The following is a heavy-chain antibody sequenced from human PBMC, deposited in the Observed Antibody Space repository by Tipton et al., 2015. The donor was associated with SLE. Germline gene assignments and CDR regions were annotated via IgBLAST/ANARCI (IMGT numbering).Heavy chain of an antibody. CDR1: GGSISSGGYY. Sequence: TLSLTCTVSGGSISSGGYYWSWIRQHPGKGLEWIGYIYYSGSTYYNPSLKSRVTISVDTSKNQFSLKLSSVTAADTAVYCCARRPAGSGHGAFDIWGQGTMVTVSS. CDR3: ARRPAGSGHGAFDI. D-gene: IGHD3-10*01. V-gene: IGHV4-31*03. J-gene: IGHJ3*02. CDR2: IYYSGST.